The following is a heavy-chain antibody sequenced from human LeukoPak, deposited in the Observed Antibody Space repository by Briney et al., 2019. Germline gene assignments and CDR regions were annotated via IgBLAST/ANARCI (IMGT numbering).Heavy chain of an antibody. CDR2: ISSSSSII. CDR1: GFIFSDYY. D-gene: IGHD1-7*01. J-gene: IGHJ4*02. V-gene: IGHV3-48*01. CDR3: ARDVTGTEAC. Sequence: GGSLRLSCAASGFIFSDYYMNWVRQAPGKGLEWVSYISSSSSIIYYADSVKGRFTISRDNAKNSLYLQMNSLRAEDTAVYYCARDVTGTEACWGQGTLVTVSS.